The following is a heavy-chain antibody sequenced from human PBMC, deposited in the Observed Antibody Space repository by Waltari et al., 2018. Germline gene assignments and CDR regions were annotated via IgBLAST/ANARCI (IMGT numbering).Heavy chain of an antibody. V-gene: IGHV3-74*01. CDR3: ARDQTVSGPSTYDF. CDR1: GFTLRDSW. D-gene: IGHD6-19*01. J-gene: IGHJ4*02. CDR2: INIDGTNT. Sequence: EVQLVESGGGLHQPGESLRLSCEASGFTLRDSWMHWVRQVPGKGLEWLSRINIDGTNTIYADSVRGRFTISRDNAKNTLYLQMNSLRAEDTAVYYCARDQTVSGPSTYDFWGQGTLVTVST.